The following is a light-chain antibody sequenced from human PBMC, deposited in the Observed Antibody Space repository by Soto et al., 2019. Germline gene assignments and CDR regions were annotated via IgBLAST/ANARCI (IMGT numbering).Light chain of an antibody. J-gene: IGLJ2*01. CDR3: SSYTTTNTLV. V-gene: IGLV2-14*03. Sequence: QSVLIQPASVSGSPGQSITISCTGTSSDIGGYNHVSWFQQHPGKVPKLMIYDVSDRPSGVSNRFSGSKSGNTASLTISGLQAEDEADYYCSSYTTTNTLVFGGGTTLTVL. CDR1: SSDIGGYNH. CDR2: DVS.